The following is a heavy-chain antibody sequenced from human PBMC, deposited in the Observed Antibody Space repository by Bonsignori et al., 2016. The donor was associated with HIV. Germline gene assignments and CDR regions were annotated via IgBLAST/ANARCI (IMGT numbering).Heavy chain of an antibody. CDR2: INPNSGGT. V-gene: IGHV1-2*02. J-gene: IGHJ3*02. D-gene: IGHD2-15*01. CDR1: GYTFTGYY. CDR3: ARPIVVVVAARAHDAFDI. Sequence: ASVKVSCKASGYTFTGYYMHWVRQAPGQGLEWMGWINPNSGGTNYAQKFQGRVTMTRDTSISTAYMELSRLRSDDTAVYYCARPIVVVVAARAHDAFDIWGQGTMVTVSS.